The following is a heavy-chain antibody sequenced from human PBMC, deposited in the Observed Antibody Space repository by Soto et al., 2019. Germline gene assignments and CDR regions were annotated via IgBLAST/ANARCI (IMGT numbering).Heavy chain of an antibody. Sequence: GASVKVSCKASGYTFTNYGISWVRQAPGQGLEWMGWISAYNGNKKYAQKVQGRVTMTTDTSTSTAYMVLRSLSSDDTAVYYCARDSPPVDYWGQGTLVTVSS. CDR3: ARDSPPVDY. J-gene: IGHJ4*02. V-gene: IGHV1-18*01. CDR1: GYTFTNYG. CDR2: ISAYNGNK.